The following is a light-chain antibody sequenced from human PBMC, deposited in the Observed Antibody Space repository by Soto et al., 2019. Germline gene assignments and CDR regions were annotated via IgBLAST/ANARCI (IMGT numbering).Light chain of an antibody. CDR3: AAWDDSLNGYV. J-gene: IGLJ1*01. Sequence: QSVLTQPPSASGTPGQRVTISCSGSSSNIGSNTVKWYQQLPGTAPKLLIYSNNQRPSGVPDRFSGSKSGTSASLAISGLQSEDEADYYRAAWDDSLNGYVFGTGTKVTVL. V-gene: IGLV1-44*01. CDR2: SNN. CDR1: SSNIGSNT.